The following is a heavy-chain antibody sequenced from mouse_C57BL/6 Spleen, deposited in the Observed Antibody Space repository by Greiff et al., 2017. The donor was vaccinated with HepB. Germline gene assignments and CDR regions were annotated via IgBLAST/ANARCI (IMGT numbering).Heavy chain of an antibody. D-gene: IGHD1-1*01. CDR3: AYGSSLDY. CDR1: GYAFSSSW. Sequence: VKLKQSGPELVKPGASVKISCKASGYAFSSSWMNWVKQRPGKGLEWIGRIYPGDGDTNYNGKFKGKATLTADKSSSTAYMQLSSLTSEDSAVYFCAYGSSLDYWGQGTTLTVSS. J-gene: IGHJ2*01. CDR2: IYPGDGDT. V-gene: IGHV1-82*01.